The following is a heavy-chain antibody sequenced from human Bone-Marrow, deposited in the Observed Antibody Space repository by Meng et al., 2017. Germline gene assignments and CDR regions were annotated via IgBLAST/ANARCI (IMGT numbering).Heavy chain of an antibody. CDR3: ARDPRGGSGSYYPYYYYGMGV. V-gene: IGHV1-69*06. Sequence: SVKVSCKASGGTFSSYAISWVRQAPGQGLEWMGGIIPIFGTANYAQKFQGRVTITADKSTSTAYMELSSLRSEDTAVYYCARDPRGGSGSYYPYYYYGMGVWGQGNTVNGAS. CDR2: IIPIFGTA. D-gene: IGHD3-10*01. J-gene: IGHJ6*01. CDR1: GGTFSSYA.